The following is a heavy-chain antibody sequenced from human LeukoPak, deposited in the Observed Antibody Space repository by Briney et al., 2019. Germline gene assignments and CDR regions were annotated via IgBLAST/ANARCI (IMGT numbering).Heavy chain of an antibody. J-gene: IGHJ5*02. CDR1: GYTFTSYD. Sequence: ASVKVSCKASGYTFTSYDINWVRQATGQGLEWMGWMNPNSGNTGYAQKFQGRVTITRNTSISTAYMELSSLRSEDTAVYYCARGNRRRALWFGELFANWFDPWGQGTLVTVSS. CDR2: MNPNSGNT. CDR3: ARGNRRRALWFGELFANWFDP. D-gene: IGHD3-10*01. V-gene: IGHV1-8*03.